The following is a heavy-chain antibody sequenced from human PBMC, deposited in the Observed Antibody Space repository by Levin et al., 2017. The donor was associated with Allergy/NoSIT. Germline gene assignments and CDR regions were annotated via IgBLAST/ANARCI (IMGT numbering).Heavy chain of an antibody. D-gene: IGHD1-26*01. CDR3: ARGGSYLTNGFDY. CDR1: GFTFHNAE. J-gene: IGHJ4*02. V-gene: IGHV3-48*03. Sequence: LSLTCAASGFTFHNAELNWVRQAPGKGLEWVSYISGSGDSIYYADSVKGRFTISRDNAKNSLYLQMNSLRAEDTAVYFCARGGSYLTNGFDYWGQGTLVTVSS. CDR2: ISGSGDSI.